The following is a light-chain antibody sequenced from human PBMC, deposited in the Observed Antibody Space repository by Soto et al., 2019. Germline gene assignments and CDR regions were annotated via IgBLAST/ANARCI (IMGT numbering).Light chain of an antibody. CDR2: DTS. CDR1: QSVSRY. J-gene: IGKJ3*01. Sequence: EIVLTQSPATLSLSPGEGATLSCRASQSVSRYLAWYQQKPGQAPRLLIYDTSNRAIGIPARFSGSGSGTDFNLTISSLEPEDSAVYYCQPRTNLPLFTFGPGTKVDIK. V-gene: IGKV3-11*01. CDR3: QPRTNLPLFT.